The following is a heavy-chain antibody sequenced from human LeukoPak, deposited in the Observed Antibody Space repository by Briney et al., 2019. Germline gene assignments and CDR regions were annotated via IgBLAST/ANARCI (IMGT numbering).Heavy chain of an antibody. Sequence: GGSLRLSCAASGFTFDDYTMHWVRQAPGKGLEWVSLISWDGGSTYYADSVKGRFTISRDNSKNTLYLQMNSLRAEDTAVYYCAKGGEQQLVFDYWGQGTLVTVSS. V-gene: IGHV3-43*01. J-gene: IGHJ4*02. CDR2: ISWDGGST. CDR1: GFTFDDYT. D-gene: IGHD6-13*01. CDR3: AKGGEQQLVFDY.